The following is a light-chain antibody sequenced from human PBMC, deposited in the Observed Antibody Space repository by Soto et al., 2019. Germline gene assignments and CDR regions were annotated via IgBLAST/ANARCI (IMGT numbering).Light chain of an antibody. CDR2: GAS. J-gene: IGKJ1*01. CDR1: ESVRTF. Sequence: DTVLTQSPGSLSLSPGERATLTCRASESVRTFLAWYQQKPGQAPRLLIYGASSRATGIPDRFSGSGSGTDFTLTISRLEPEDFAVYYCQQYGSSPKTFGQGTKVDIK. CDR3: QQYGSSPKT. V-gene: IGKV3-20*01.